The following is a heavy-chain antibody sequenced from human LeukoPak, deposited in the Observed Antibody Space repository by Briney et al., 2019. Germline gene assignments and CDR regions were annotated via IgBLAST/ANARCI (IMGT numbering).Heavy chain of an antibody. Sequence: GGSLRLSCAASGFTFNTYWMSWVRQAPGKGLEWVANIRQDGSEQYYVDSVKGRFTISRDNAKNALYLQMNSLRGEDTAVYYCVARGGWARFDYWGQGALVTVSS. CDR2: IRQDGSEQ. V-gene: IGHV3-7*01. CDR1: GFTFNTYW. J-gene: IGHJ4*02. D-gene: IGHD6-19*01. CDR3: VARGGWARFDY.